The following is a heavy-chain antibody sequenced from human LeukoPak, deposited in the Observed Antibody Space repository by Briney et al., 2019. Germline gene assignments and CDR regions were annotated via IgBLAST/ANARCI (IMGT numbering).Heavy chain of an antibody. J-gene: IGHJ4*02. CDR1: GFTFSSYA. CDR3: AREGGSYFDY. Sequence: GGSLRLSCAASGFTFSSYAMHWVRQAPGKGLEWVAVVSYDGSNKYYADSVKGRFTISRDNSKNTLYLQMNSLRAEDTAVYYCAREGGSYFDYWGQGTLVTVSS. CDR2: VSYDGSNK. V-gene: IGHV3-30-3*01. D-gene: IGHD3-16*01.